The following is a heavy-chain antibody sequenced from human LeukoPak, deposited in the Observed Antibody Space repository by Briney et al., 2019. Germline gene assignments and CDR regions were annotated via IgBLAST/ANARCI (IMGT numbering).Heavy chain of an antibody. V-gene: IGHV4-39*01. CDR3: ARSDDSSFDY. CDR2: IYHSGST. CDR1: GGSISSSSYY. Sequence: PSETLSLTCTVSGGSISSSSYYWGWIRQPPGKGLEWIGSIYHSGSTYYNPSLKSRVTISVDTSENQFSLKLSSVTAADTAVYYCARSDDSSFDYWGQGTLVTVSS. J-gene: IGHJ4*02. D-gene: IGHD3-22*01.